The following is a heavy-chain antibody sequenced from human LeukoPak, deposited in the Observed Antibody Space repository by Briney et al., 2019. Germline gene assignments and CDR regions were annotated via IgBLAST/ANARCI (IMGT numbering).Heavy chain of an antibody. CDR3: ARGPLVRLPSSFDP. Sequence: ASVKVSCKASGYTFTSYDINWVRQATGRGLEWMGWMNPNSGKTGSARRFQGRVTMTRDTSKSTAYMELSSLTYEDTAVYYCARGPLVRLPSSFDPWGQGTLVTVSS. D-gene: IGHD3-16*02. CDR1: GYTFTSYD. V-gene: IGHV1-8*01. CDR2: MNPNSGKT. J-gene: IGHJ5*02.